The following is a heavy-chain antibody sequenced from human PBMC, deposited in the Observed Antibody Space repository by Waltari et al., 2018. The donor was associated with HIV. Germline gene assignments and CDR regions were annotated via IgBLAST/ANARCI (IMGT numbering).Heavy chain of an antibody. D-gene: IGHD3-22*01. CDR3: ARNAQKYYYDSRRINWFDP. Sequence: QVQLQQWGAGLLKPSETLSLTCAVYGGSFSGYYWSWIRQPPGQGLEWIGEINHSGSTNYNPSLKSRVTISVDTSKNQFSLKLSSVTAADTAVYYCARNAQKYYYDSRRINWFDPWGQGTLVTVSS. CDR2: INHSGST. V-gene: IGHV4-34*01. J-gene: IGHJ5*02. CDR1: GGSFSGYY.